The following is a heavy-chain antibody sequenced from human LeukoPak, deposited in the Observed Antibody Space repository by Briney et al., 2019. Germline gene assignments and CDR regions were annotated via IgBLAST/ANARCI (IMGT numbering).Heavy chain of an antibody. V-gene: IGHV1-18*01. J-gene: IGHJ4*02. Sequence: ALVKVSCKASGYTFTTYGISWVRQAPGQGLEWMGWISAYEGNTNYAQKFQGRVTMTTDTSTSTAYMELRSLTSDDTAVYYCARDRDWNLDYWGQGTLVTVSS. CDR2: ISAYEGNT. CDR3: ARDRDWNLDY. CDR1: GYTFTTYG. D-gene: IGHD1-1*01.